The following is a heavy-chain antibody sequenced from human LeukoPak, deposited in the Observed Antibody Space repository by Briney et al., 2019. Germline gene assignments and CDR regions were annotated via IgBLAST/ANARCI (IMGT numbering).Heavy chain of an antibody. Sequence: SETLSLTCAVYSGSFSGYYWSWIRQPPGKGLEWIGEINHSGSTNYNPSLKSRVTISVDTSKNQFSLKLSSVTAADTAVYYCARLGRGYSYGQDDSYFDYWGQGTLVTVSS. D-gene: IGHD5-18*01. V-gene: IGHV4-34*01. CDR3: ARLGRGYSYGQDDSYFDY. CDR2: INHSGST. CDR1: SGSFSGYY. J-gene: IGHJ4*02.